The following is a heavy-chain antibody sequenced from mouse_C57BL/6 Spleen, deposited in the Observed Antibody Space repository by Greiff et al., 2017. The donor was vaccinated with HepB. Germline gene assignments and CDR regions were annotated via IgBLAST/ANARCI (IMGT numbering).Heavy chain of an antibody. CDR2: ILPGRGST. J-gene: IGHJ2*01. Sequence: QVQLQPSGAELMKPGASVKLSCKATGYTFTGSWIEWVKQRPGHGLEWIGEILPGRGSTNYNEKVKGKATFTADTSSNTAYMQLSSLTTEDSANYDGARSPLYYDGSRGDYWGQGTTLTVSS. CDR1: GYTFTGSW. D-gene: IGHD1-1*01. V-gene: IGHV1-9*01. CDR3: ARSPLYYDGSRGDY.